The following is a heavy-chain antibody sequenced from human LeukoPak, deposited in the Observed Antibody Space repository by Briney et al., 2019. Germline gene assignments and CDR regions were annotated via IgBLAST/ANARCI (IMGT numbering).Heavy chain of an antibody. V-gene: IGHV4-34*01. D-gene: IGHD5-12*01. J-gene: IGHJ5*02. CDR3: ARGLNSGYVKWGWFDP. CDR2: INHSGST. Sequence: SETLSLTCAVYGGSFSGYYWSWIRQPPGKGLEWIGEINHSGSTNYNPSLKSRVTISVDTSKNQFSLKLSSVTAADTAVYYCARGLNSGYVKWGWFDPWGQGTLVTVSS. CDR1: GGSFSGYY.